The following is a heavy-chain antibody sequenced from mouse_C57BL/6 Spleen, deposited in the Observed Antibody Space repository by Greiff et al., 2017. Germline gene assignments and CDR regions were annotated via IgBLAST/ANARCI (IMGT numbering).Heavy chain of an antibody. D-gene: IGHD1-1*01. CDR1: GFTFSSYA. J-gene: IGHJ1*03. CDR2: ISDGGSYT. CDR3: AREHHSYGSRRGYFDV. Sequence: EVQVVESGGGLVKPGGSLKLSCAASGFTFSSYAMSWVRQTPEKRLEWVATISDGGSYTYYPDNVKGRFTISRDNAKNNLYLQMSHLKSEDTAMYYCAREHHSYGSRRGYFDVWGTGTTVTVSS. V-gene: IGHV5-4*01.